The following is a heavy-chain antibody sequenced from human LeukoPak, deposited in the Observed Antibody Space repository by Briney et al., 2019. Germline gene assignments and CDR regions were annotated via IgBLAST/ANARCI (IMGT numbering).Heavy chain of an antibody. CDR3: ARGQQWLLRGSYCDY. CDR1: RFNFRRYS. J-gene: IGHJ4*02. D-gene: IGHD6-19*01. CDR2: ISSSSSYI. Sequence: PGGSLRLSCAASRFNFRRYSMNWVRQAPGKGLEWVSSISSSSSYIYYADSVKGRFTISRDNAKNSLYLQMNSLRAEDTAVHYCARGQQWLLRGSYCDYWGQGTLVTVSS. V-gene: IGHV3-21*01.